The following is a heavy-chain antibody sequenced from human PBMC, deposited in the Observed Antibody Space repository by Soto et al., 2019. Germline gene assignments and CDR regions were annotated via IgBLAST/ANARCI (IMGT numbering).Heavy chain of an antibody. CDR2: IKSKTDGGTT. CDR1: GFTFSNAW. D-gene: IGHD3-3*01. CDR3: TTDRGYDFWSGYSRHTTLRN. V-gene: IGHV3-15*01. J-gene: IGHJ6*04. Sequence: EVQLVESGGGLVKPGGSLRLSCAASGFTFSNAWMSWVRQAPGKGLEWVGRIKSKTDGGTTDYAAPVKGRFTISRDDSTNTLYLQMNSLKTEDTAVYYCTTDRGYDFWSGYSRHTTLRNWGKGTTVTVSS.